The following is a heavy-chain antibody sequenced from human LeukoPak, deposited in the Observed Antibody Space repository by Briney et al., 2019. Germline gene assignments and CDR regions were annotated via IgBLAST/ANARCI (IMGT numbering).Heavy chain of an antibody. J-gene: IGHJ5*02. Sequence: ASETLSLTCTVSGDSFSSVSYYWSWIRQPAGKGLEWNGRIYATGSTNYNPSLKSRVTISLDTSKNQFSLKLSSVTAADTAVYYCARGGLLNWFDPWGQGTLVTVSS. CDR1: GDSFSSVSYY. CDR2: IYATGST. V-gene: IGHV4-61*02. D-gene: IGHD1-26*01. CDR3: ARGGLLNWFDP.